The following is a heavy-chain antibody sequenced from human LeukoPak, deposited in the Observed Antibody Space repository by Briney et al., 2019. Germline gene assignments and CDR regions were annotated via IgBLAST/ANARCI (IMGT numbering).Heavy chain of an antibody. J-gene: IGHJ6*02. CDR1: GFTFSSYW. V-gene: IGHV3-74*01. CDR2: INSDGSST. D-gene: IGHD2-2*01. CDR3: ARDLSIRYCSSTSCHAVYGMDV. Sequence: GGSLRLSCAASGFTFSSYWMRWVRQAPGKGLVWVPRINSDGSSTSYADSVKGRFTISRDNAKNTLYLQMNSLRAEDTAVYYCARDLSIRYCSSTSCHAVYGMDVWGQGTTVTVSS.